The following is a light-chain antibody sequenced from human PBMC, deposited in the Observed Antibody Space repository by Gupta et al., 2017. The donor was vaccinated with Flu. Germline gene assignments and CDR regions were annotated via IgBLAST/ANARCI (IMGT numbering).Light chain of an antibody. CDR1: QSISSN. J-gene: IGKJ4*01. CDR2: GAS. Sequence: GERATLSCRARQSISSNLAWYQQIPGQAPRLLISGASTRATGIPARFSGSGSGTEFTLTISSLQSEDFAVYYCQQYNSWPRTFGGGTKVEIK. CDR3: QQYNSWPRT. V-gene: IGKV3-15*01.